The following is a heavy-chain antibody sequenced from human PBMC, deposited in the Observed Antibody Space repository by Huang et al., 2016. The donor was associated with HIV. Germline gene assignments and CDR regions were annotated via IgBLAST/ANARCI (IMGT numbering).Heavy chain of an antibody. J-gene: IGHJ5*02. CDR2: INPYRGAT. V-gene: IGHV1-46*03. CDR1: GYTFKTYY. CDR3: VRGVGSMKAGPIDWLDP. D-gene: IGHD3-3*01. Sequence: QLVQSGAEVKKPGASVKISCKASGYTFKTYYMHWVRLAPGRGLEWMGKINPYRGATTYAQKCQGRVTMTRDTSTSVAYMEISRLKSDDTAVYYCVRGVGSMKAGPIDWLDPWGQGTPVTVSS.